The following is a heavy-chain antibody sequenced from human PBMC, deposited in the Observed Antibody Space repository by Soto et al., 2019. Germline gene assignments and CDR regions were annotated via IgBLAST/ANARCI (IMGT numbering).Heavy chain of an antibody. CDR1: AGSITDYF. CDR2: IHQIGTS. V-gene: IGHV4-59*01. Sequence: QVQLQESGPGLVKPSETLSLTCTVSAGSITDYFWNWIRQPPGKGLEWIGFIHQIGTSMSNPSLRSRLSMSADTTKGQISLNLRAVTAADTAVYYCAKWNEMKRSFDDWGQGILVTVSS. J-gene: IGHJ4*02. D-gene: IGHD1-1*01. CDR3: AKWNEMKRSFDD.